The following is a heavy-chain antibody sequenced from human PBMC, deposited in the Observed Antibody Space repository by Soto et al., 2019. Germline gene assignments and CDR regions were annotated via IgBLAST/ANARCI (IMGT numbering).Heavy chain of an antibody. D-gene: IGHD6-13*01. V-gene: IGHV4-34*01. CDR1: GGSFSGYY. CDR3: ARGFPDQGYSSSWSRFGAFDI. J-gene: IGHJ3*02. CDR2: INHSGST. Sequence: QVQLQQWGAGLLKPSETLSLTCAVYGGSFSGYYWSWIRQPPGKGLEWIGEINHSGSTNYNPSLKSRVTISVDTSKNQFSLKLSSVTAADTAVYYCARGFPDQGYSSSWSRFGAFDIWGQGTMVTVSS.